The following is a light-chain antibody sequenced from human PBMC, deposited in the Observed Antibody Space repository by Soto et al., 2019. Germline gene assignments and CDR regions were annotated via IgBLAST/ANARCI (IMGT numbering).Light chain of an antibody. J-gene: IGLJ3*02. V-gene: IGLV2-14*01. Sequence: QSALTQPASVSGSPGQSITISCTGTSSDVGGYKYVSWYQQHPGKAPKLMIYEVSNRPSGVSNRFSGSKSGNTASLTISGLQAEDEADYYCSSYTSSITKLFGGGTKLTVL. CDR3: SSYTSSITKL. CDR2: EVS. CDR1: SSDVGGYKY.